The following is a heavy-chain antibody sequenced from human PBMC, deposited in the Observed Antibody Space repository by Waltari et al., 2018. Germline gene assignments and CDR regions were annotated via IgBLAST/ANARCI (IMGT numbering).Heavy chain of an antibody. CDR2: IRSKANNYAT. V-gene: IGHV3-73*01. Sequence: EVQLVESGGGFVQPGGSMKLSCAASGFTFSGPAMPWVRQASGKGLEWVGRIRSKANNYATAYSASVKGRFTISRDDAKNTAYLQMNNLKTEDTAVYYCTRHAVAYHADYWGQGTLVTVSS. D-gene: IGHD2-2*01. CDR3: TRHAVAYHADY. CDR1: GFTFSGPA. J-gene: IGHJ4*02.